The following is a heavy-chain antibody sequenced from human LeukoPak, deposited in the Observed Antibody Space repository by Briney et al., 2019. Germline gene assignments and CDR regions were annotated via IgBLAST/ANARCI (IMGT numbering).Heavy chain of an antibody. CDR2: IYYSGST. V-gene: IGHV4-39*01. CDR3: ARQGKHYDSSGYGRLNAFDI. D-gene: IGHD3-22*01. CDR1: GGSISSSSYY. J-gene: IGHJ3*02. Sequence: SETLSLTCTVSGGSISSSSYYWGWIRQPPGKGLEWIGSIYYSGSTYYNPSLRSRVTISVDTSKNQFSLKLSSVTAADTAVYYCARQGKHYDSSGYGRLNAFDIWGQGTMVTVSS.